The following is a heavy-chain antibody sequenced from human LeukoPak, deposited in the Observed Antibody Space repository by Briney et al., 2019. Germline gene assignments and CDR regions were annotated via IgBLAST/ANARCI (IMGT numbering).Heavy chain of an antibody. D-gene: IGHD1-26*01. V-gene: IGHV3-20*01. Sequence: GGSLRLSCAASGFTVSSNYMSWVRQAPGKGLEWVSGINWNGGSTGYADSVKGRFTISRDNAKNSLYLQMNSLRAEDTALYHCARAPVSGSYYVQYYYYGMDVWGQGTTVTVSS. CDR1: GFTVSSNY. J-gene: IGHJ6*02. CDR3: ARAPVSGSYYVQYYYYGMDV. CDR2: INWNGGST.